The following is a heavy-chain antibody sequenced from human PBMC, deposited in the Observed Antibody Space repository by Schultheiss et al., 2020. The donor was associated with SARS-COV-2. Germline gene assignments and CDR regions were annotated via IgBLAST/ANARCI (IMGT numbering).Heavy chain of an antibody. CDR1: GGSFSGYY. CDR2: INHSGST. J-gene: IGHJ4*02. Sequence: SETLSLTCAVYGGSFSGYYWSWIRQPPGKGLEWIGEINHSGSTNYNPSLKSRVTISVDTSKNQFSLKLSSVTAADTAVYYCARDPVGGFDYWGQGTLVTVSS. CDR3: ARDPVGGFDY. V-gene: IGHV4-34*01.